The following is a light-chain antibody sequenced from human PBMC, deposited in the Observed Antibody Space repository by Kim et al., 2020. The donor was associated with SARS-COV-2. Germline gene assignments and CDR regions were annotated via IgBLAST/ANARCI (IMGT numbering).Light chain of an antibody. V-gene: IGLV2-11*03. Sequence: PGQSGTISCTGTSNDVGGYKYVSWYQQHPGKAPKLMIYDVNNRPSGVPDRFSGSKSGNTASLTISGLQPEDEADYYCCSYAGSYTIFGGGTQLTVL. CDR2: DVN. CDR1: SNDVGGYKY. J-gene: IGLJ2*01. CDR3: CSYAGSYTI.